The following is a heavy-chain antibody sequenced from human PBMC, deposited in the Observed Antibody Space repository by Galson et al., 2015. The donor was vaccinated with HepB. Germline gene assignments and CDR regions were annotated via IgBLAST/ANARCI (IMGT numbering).Heavy chain of an antibody. CDR3: ATLWSGYYTPFDY. CDR2: ISWNSGSI. J-gene: IGHJ4*02. V-gene: IGHV3-9*01. D-gene: IGHD3-3*01. CDR1: GFTFDDYA. Sequence: SLRLSCAASGFTFDDYAMHWVRQAPGKGLEWVSGISWNSGSIGYADSVKGRFTISRDNAKNSLYLQMNSLRAEDTAVYYCATLWSGYYTPFDYWGQGTLVTVSS.